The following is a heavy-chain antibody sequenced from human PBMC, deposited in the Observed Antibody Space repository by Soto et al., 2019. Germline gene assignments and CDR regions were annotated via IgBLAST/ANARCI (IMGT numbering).Heavy chain of an antibody. Sequence: EVQLLESGGGLVQPGGSLRLSCAASGFTFSSYAMSWVRQAPGKGLEWVSGIDGSGRNTYYADSVKGRFTISRDNSKNTLSVQMDILRVEDTALYYCAKDGGSVCSGGTCYFQAPDYWGQGTLVTVSS. V-gene: IGHV3-23*01. CDR2: IDGSGRNT. D-gene: IGHD2-15*01. CDR1: GFTFSSYA. CDR3: AKDGGSVCSGGTCYFQAPDY. J-gene: IGHJ4*02.